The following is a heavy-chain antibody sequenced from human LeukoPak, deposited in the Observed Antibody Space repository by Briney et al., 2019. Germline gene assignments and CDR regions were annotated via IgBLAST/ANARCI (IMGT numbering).Heavy chain of an antibody. J-gene: IGHJ6*02. CDR1: GFTFSSYA. D-gene: IGHD6-19*01. CDR2: ISYDGSNK. Sequence: GRSLGLSCAASGFTFSSYAMHWVRQAPGKGLEWVAVISYDGSNKYYADSVKGRSTISRDNSKNTLYLQMNSLRPEDTAVYYCARVKAVAGRVDYYYYVMDVWGQGTTVTVSS. V-gene: IGHV3-30-3*01. CDR3: ARVKAVAGRVDYYYYVMDV.